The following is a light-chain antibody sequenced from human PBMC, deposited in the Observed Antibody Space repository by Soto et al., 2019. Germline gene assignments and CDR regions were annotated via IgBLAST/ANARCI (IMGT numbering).Light chain of an antibody. Sequence: NFMLTQPHSVSESPGKTVTISCTRSSGSIDSSYVQWYQQRPGSSPTTVIYKDNQRLSGVPDRFSGSIDRSSNSASLTISGLKTEGEADYYCQSYDTSVIFGGGTKLTVL. J-gene: IGLJ2*01. CDR1: SGSIDSSY. CDR3: QSYDTSVI. CDR2: KDN. V-gene: IGLV6-57*01.